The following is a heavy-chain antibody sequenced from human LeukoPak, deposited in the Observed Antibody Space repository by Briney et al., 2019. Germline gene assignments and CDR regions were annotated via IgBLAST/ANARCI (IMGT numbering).Heavy chain of an antibody. D-gene: IGHD2-15*01. CDR1: RFTFNSYA. Sequence: GGSLRLSCAASRFTFNSYAMSWVRQAPGKGLEWVSAISGSGGTTYYADSVKGRFTISRDNSKNTLYLQMNSLRAEDTAVYCCAKGGYCSGGSCYPYYFDYWGQGTLVTVSS. CDR2: ISGSGGTT. V-gene: IGHV3-23*01. J-gene: IGHJ4*02. CDR3: AKGGYCSGGSCYPYYFDY.